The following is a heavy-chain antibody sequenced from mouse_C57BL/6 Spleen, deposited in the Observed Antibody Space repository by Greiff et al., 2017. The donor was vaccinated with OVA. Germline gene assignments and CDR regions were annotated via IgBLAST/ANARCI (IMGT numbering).Heavy chain of an antibody. CDR2: IDPANGNT. CDR3: AKTITTLVAGDWYFDF. Sequence: VQLQQSVAELVRPGASVKLSCTASGFNIKNSYMHWVKQRPEQGLEWIGRIDPANGNTKYAPKFKGKATMTVDTSSNTAYLQHISLTAEVTSSYYCAKTITTLVAGDWYFDFWGTGTTVTVSS. J-gene: IGHJ1*03. V-gene: IGHV14-3*01. D-gene: IGHD1-1*01. CDR1: GFNIKNSY.